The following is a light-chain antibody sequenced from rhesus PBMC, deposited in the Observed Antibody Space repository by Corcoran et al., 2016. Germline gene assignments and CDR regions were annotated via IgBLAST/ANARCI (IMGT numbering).Light chain of an antibody. CDR2: DVS. Sequence: QAALTQPPSVSGSPGQSVTISCTGTSSDIGGYNCVSWYQQHPGKAPKLMIYDVSKRPSGVSDRFSGSKSGNTASLTISGLQAEDEADYYCSSYAGSNTYIFGAGTRLTVL. J-gene: IGLJ1*01. CDR1: SSDIGGYNC. V-gene: IGLV2-23*01. CDR3: SSYAGSNTYI.